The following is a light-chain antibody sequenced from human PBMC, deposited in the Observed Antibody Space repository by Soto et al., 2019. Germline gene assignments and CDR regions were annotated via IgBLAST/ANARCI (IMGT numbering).Light chain of an antibody. CDR1: HTFSSF. J-gene: IGKJ2*01. CDR2: GAF. Sequence: DIQMTQSPSSLSASVGDRVTITCRASHTFSSFLNWYQQKRGKPPTLLLYGAFNLRSGVPSRFAGSGGGAAFRLTISSLQPGDFATYYCQQTYSPPFTFGQGTSLELK. CDR3: QQTYSPPFT. V-gene: IGKV1-39*01.